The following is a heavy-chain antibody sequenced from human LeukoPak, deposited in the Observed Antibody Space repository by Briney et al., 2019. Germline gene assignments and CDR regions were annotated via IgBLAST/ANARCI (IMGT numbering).Heavy chain of an antibody. V-gene: IGHV4-31*03. CDR2: IYYSGST. D-gene: IGHD4-17*01. CDR3: AVRSYGKDAFDI. J-gene: IGHJ3*02. Sequence: SETLSLTCTVSGGSISSGGYYWSWIRQHPGKGLEWIGYIYYSGSTYYNRSLKSRVTISVDTSKNQFSLKLSSVTAADTAVYYCAVRSYGKDAFDIWGQGTMVTVSS. CDR1: GGSISSGGYY.